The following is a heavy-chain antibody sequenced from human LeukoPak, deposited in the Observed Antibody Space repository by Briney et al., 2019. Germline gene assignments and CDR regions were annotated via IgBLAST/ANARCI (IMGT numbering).Heavy chain of an antibody. Sequence: SETLSLTCAVYGGSFSGYYWSWLRQPPGKGLEWIGEINHSGSTNYNPSLKSRVTISVDTSKNQFSLKLSSETAADTAVYYCARGTWFGESSLWGQGTLVTVSS. V-gene: IGHV4-34*01. CDR3: ARGTWFGESSL. CDR1: GGSFSGYY. D-gene: IGHD3-10*01. J-gene: IGHJ4*02. CDR2: INHSGST.